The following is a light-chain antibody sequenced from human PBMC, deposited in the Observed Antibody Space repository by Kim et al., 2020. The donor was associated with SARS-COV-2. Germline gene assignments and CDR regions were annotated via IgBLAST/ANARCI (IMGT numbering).Light chain of an antibody. CDR1: QSVSSSY. V-gene: IGKV3-20*01. Sequence: DIVLPQSPGTLSLSPGERATLSCRASQSVSSSYLAGYQQKPGQAPRLLIDGASSRAIGIPDRFSGSGSGTDFTLTISRLEPEDFAVYYCQQYGSTPSTLGKGTKL. CDR3: QQYGSTPST. CDR2: GAS. J-gene: IGKJ2*02.